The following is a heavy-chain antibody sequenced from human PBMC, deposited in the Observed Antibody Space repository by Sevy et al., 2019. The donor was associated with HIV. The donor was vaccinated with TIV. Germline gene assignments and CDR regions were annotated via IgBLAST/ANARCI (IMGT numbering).Heavy chain of an antibody. D-gene: IGHD3-10*01. CDR1: GGSISTDS. J-gene: IGHJ6*02. V-gene: IGHV4-4*07. CDR3: ARGVRGGGVDV. CDR2: IYSSGRT. Sequence: SETLSLTCTVSGGSISTDSWNWIRQPAGKGLEWFGRIYSSGRTNYNPALKSRVTMSVDTSKNQFSLKLRSVTAADTAVYYCARGVRGGGVDVWGQGTTVTVSS.